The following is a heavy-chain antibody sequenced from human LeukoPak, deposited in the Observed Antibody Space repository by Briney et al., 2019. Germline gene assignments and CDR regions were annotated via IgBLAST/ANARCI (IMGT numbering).Heavy chain of an antibody. J-gene: IGHJ5*02. CDR1: GGTFSSYA. D-gene: IGHD6-19*01. CDR2: IIPIFGTA. CDR3: ARGIAVAGLSNLVVGWFDP. V-gene: IGHV1-69*05. Sequence: GASVKVSCKASGGTFSSYAISWVRQAPGHGLEWMGGIIPIFGTANYAQKFQGRVTITTDESTSTAYMELSSLRSEDTAVYYCARGIAVAGLSNLVVGWFDPWGQGTLVTVSS.